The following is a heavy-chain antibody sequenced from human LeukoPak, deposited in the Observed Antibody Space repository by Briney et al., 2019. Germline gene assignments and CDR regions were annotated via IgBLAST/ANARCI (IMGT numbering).Heavy chain of an antibody. D-gene: IGHD1-26*01. CDR1: GFTFSSYS. J-gene: IGHJ4*02. CDR3: ARAGGSYQVFDY. Sequence: GGSLRLSCAASGFTFSSYSMNWVRQAPGEGLEWVSYITSSSGTIYYADSVKGRFTISRDNAKNSLYLQMNSLRAEDTAVYYCARAGGSYQVFDYWGQGTLVTVSS. CDR2: ITSSSGTI. V-gene: IGHV3-48*01.